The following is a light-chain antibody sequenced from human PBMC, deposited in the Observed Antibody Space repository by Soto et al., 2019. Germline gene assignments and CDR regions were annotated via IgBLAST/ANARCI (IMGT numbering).Light chain of an antibody. Sequence: EIVLTQSPATLSLSPGERATLSCRASQSVSSSDLAWYQQKPGQAPRLLIYGASSRATGIPARFSGSGSGTDFTLTISRLEPEDFAVYYCQQYGGSGKAFGQGTKVDIK. V-gene: IGKV3-20*01. J-gene: IGKJ1*01. CDR3: QQYGGSGKA. CDR1: QSVSSSD. CDR2: GAS.